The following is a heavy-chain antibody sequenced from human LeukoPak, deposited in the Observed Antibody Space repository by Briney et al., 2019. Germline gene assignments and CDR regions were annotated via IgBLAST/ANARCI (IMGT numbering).Heavy chain of an antibody. V-gene: IGHV4-59*01. D-gene: IGHD2-2*01. CDR2: IYYSGST. CDR3: ARGFKTSCLFDY. J-gene: IGHJ4*02. Sequence: PSETLSLTCTASGGSISSYYWSWIRQPPGKGLEWIGYIYYSGSTNYNPSLKSRVTISVDTSKNQFSLKLSSVTAADTAVYYCARGFKTSCLFDYWGQGTLVTVSS. CDR1: GGSISSYY.